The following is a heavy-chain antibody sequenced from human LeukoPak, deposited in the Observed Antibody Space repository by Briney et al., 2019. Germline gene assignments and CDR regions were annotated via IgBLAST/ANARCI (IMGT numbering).Heavy chain of an antibody. CDR2: ISYSGST. Sequence: PSETLSLTCTVSGGSISSYYWSWIRQPPGKGLEWIGYISYSGSTKYSPSLKSRVTISVDTSKNQFSLKLSSVTAADTAVYYCARGRLYNRYYYGMDVWGQGTTVTVSS. V-gene: IGHV4-59*12. D-gene: IGHD1-1*01. CDR3: ARGRLYNRYYYGMDV. CDR1: GGSISSYY. J-gene: IGHJ6*02.